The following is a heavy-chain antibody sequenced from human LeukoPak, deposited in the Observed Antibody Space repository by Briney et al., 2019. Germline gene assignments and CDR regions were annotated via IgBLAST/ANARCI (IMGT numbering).Heavy chain of an antibody. CDR1: GFTFSSYG. Sequence: GGSLRLSCAASGFTFSSYGMHWVRQAPGKGLEWVAFIRYDGSNKYYADSVKGRFTIPRDNSKNTLYLQMNSLRAEDTAVYYCAKDDYYDTSGYRDWGQGTLATVSS. J-gene: IGHJ4*02. CDR2: IRYDGSNK. V-gene: IGHV3-30*02. CDR3: AKDDYYDTSGYRD. D-gene: IGHD3-22*01.